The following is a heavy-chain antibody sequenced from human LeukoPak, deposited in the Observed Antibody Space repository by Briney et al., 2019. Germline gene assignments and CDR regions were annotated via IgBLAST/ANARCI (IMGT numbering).Heavy chain of an antibody. CDR2: IWNDGSHK. D-gene: IGHD5-12*01. J-gene: IGHJ3*02. CDR1: GFTFSSYG. Sequence: GGSLGLSCAASGFTFSSYGMHWVRQAPGRGLEWVAVIWNDGSHKYYADSVKGRFTISRDNSKNTLYLQMNSLRAEDTAVYYCARLSGYEKGYVFDIWGQGTMVTVSS. CDR3: ARLSGYEKGYVFDI. V-gene: IGHV3-33*01.